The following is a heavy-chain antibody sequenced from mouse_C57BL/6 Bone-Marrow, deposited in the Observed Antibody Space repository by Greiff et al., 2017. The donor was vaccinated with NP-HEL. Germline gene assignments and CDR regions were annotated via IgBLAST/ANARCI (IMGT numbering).Heavy chain of an antibody. D-gene: IGHD1-1*01. Sequence: VQLKESGAELVRPGASVKLSCTVSGFNIKDDYMHWVKQRPEQGLEWIGWIDPENGANEYASKFQGKATITEDTSSNTAYLQLSSLTSEDTAVYYCTTGGSSPYAMDYCGQGTSVTVSS. J-gene: IGHJ4*01. V-gene: IGHV14-4*01. CDR3: TTGGSSPYAMDY. CDR1: GFNIKDDY. CDR2: IDPENGAN.